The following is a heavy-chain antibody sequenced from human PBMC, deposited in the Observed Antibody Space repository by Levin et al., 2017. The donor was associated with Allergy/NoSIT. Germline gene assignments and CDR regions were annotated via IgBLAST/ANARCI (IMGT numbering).Heavy chain of an antibody. CDR1: GFTFDDYA. Sequence: GGSLRLSCAASGFTFDDYAMHWVRQAPGKGLEWVSGISWDSGSIGYADSVKGRFTISRDNAKNSLYLQMNSLRTEDTAFYYCATARTYTVSWYYFEYWGQGALVTVSS. V-gene: IGHV3-9*01. J-gene: IGHJ4*02. D-gene: IGHD3-16*01. CDR3: ATARTYTVSWYYFEY. CDR2: ISWDSGSI.